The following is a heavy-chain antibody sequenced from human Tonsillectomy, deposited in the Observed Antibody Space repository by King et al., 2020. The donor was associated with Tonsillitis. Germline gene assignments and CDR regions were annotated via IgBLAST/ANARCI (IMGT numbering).Heavy chain of an antibody. CDR1: GGTFSSYA. V-gene: IGHV1-69*06. CDR2: IIPIFGTA. CDR3: ARDGGWDIVVVPAAMGAFDI. Sequence: LVQSGAEVKKPGSSVKVSCKASGGTFSSYAISWVRQAPGQGLEWMGGIIPIFGTANYAQKFQGRVTITADKSTSTAYMELSSLRSEDTAVYYCARDGGWDIVVVPAAMGAFDIWGQGTMVTVSS. J-gene: IGHJ3*02. D-gene: IGHD2-2*01.